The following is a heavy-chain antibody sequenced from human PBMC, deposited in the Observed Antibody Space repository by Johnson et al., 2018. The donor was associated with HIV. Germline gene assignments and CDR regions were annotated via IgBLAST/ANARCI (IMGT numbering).Heavy chain of an antibody. CDR1: GFTFNNYG. CDR2: IRFDETIK. CDR3: ARDDTEAGGAFDI. V-gene: IGHV3-30*02. J-gene: IGHJ3*02. Sequence: VQLVESGGGVVQPGRSLRLSCAASGFTFNNYGMHWVRQSPGKGLEWVAFIRFDETIKYYGDSVKGRFTISRDNSKNTLYLQMNSLRVEDTAVYYCARDDTEAGGAFDIWGQGTMVTVSS. D-gene: IGHD6-19*01.